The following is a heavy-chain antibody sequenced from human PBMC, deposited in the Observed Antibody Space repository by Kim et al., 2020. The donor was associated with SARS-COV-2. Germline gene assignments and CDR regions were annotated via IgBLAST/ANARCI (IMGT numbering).Heavy chain of an antibody. CDR3: TTDPSNDCSGGSCLFGNYYYYGMDV. D-gene: IGHD2-15*01. J-gene: IGHJ6*02. V-gene: IGHV3-15*01. CDR2: IKSKTDGGTT. CDR1: GFTFSNAW. Sequence: GGSLRLSCAASGFTFSNAWMSWVRQAPGKGLEWVGRIKSKTDGGTTDYAAPVKGRFTISRDDSKNTLYLQMNSLKTEDTAVYYCTTDPSNDCSGGSCLFGNYYYYGMDVWGQGTTVTVSS.